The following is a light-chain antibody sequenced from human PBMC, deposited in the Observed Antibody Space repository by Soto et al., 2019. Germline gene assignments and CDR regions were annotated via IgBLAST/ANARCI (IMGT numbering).Light chain of an antibody. V-gene: IGLV2-14*01. Sequence: QSALTQPASVSGSPGESITISCSGTSNDVGRYNYVSWYQQYPGKVPKLLIYEVSNRPSGVSDRLSGSKSGNTASLTISGLQAEDEADYFCSSYTRNSTVAFGGGTQLTVL. CDR2: EVS. CDR3: SSYTRNSTVA. CDR1: SNDVGRYNY. J-gene: IGLJ2*01.